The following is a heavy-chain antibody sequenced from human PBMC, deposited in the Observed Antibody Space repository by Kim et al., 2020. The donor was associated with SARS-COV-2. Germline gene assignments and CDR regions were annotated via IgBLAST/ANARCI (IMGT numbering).Heavy chain of an antibody. Sequence: SETLSLTCAVSGFSITIYDYSWSWIRQPPGKGLEWIGYIYHSGRAFYNSSLKSRVAMSVDTSVDQFSLRLSSLTAADTAVYYCHGDRGYGHHDYWGQGMLVTVSS. V-gene: IGHV4-30-2*01. J-gene: IGHJ4*02. CDR1: GFSITIYDYS. CDR2: IYHSGRA. D-gene: IGHD5-12*01. CDR3: HGDRGYGHHDY.